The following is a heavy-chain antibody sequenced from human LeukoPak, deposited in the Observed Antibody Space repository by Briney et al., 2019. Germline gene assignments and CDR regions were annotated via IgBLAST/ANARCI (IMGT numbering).Heavy chain of an antibody. CDR2: IYYSGST. CDR1: GGSISRYY. V-gene: IGHV4-59*12. J-gene: IGHJ4*02. CDR3: ARDSSSGWLD. Sequence: SETLSLTCTVSGGSISRYYWSWIRQPPGKGLEWIGYIYYSGSTNYNPSLKSRVTMSVDTSKNQFSLKLSSVTAADTAVYYCARDSSSGWLDWGQGTLVTVSS. D-gene: IGHD6-19*01.